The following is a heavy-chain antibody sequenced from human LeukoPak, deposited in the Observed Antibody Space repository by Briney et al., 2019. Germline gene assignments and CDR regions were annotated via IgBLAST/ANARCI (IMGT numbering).Heavy chain of an antibody. J-gene: IGHJ4*02. CDR1: GSTFTSYW. D-gene: IGHD2-15*01. V-gene: IGHV5-51*01. CDR2: FYSGDSDT. CDR3: AREYCSGGSCSPFDY. Sequence: GASLQICCEGSGSTFTSYWIGWVRQLPGKGLGGMVIFYSGDSDTSYSPSFQGQVTISVDKSMSPSSLQWTSLKAADTAMYYCAREYCSGGSCSPFDYWGQGTLVTVSS.